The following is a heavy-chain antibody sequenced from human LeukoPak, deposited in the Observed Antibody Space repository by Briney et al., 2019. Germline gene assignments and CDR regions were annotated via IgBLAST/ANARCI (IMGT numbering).Heavy chain of an antibody. CDR3: AREAQFFLGFDP. J-gene: IGHJ5*02. V-gene: IGHV1-69*05. CDR1: GGTFSNYA. CDR2: IIRTA. Sequence: SVKVSCKASGGTFSNYAISWVRQAPGQGLEWMGGIIRTANYAQKFQGRVTITTDESTSTAYMELTSLRSEDTAVYYCAREAQFFLGFDPWGQGTLVTVSS. D-gene: IGHD3-3*01.